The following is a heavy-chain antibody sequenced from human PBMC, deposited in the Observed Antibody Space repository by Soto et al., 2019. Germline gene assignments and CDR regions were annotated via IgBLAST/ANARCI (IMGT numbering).Heavy chain of an antibody. J-gene: IGHJ2*01. CDR3: AKEPVGPDWYFDL. Sequence: GGSLRLSCAASGFTFTSYWMYWVRQVPGKGLVWVSRINSDGSDTSYAASVKGRFTISRDNAKNALYLQMNSLRAEDTAIYNCAKEPVGPDWYFDLWGRGTLVTVS. V-gene: IGHV3-74*01. CDR1: GFTFTSYW. CDR2: INSDGSDT.